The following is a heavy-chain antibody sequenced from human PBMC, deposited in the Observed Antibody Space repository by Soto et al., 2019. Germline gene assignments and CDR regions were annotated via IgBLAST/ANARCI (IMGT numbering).Heavy chain of an antibody. J-gene: IGHJ3*01. Sequence: GGSLRLSCAASGFTFSSYWMSWVRQAPGKGLEWVANIKQDGSEKYNLDSVKGRFTIPRDNAKNSLYLQMNSLRAEDTAVYYCARGGIGVVPAAMLFDAFDLWGQGTMVTVSS. CDR1: GFTFSSYW. CDR2: IKQDGSEK. CDR3: ARGGIGVVPAAMLFDAFDL. D-gene: IGHD2-2*01. V-gene: IGHV3-7*01.